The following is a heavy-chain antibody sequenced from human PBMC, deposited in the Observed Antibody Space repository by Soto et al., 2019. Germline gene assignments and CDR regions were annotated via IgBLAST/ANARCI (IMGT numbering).Heavy chain of an antibody. J-gene: IGHJ6*02. Sequence: PGGSLRLSCAASGFTFSSYEMNWVRQAPGKGLEWVSYISSSGSTIYYADSVKGRFTISRDNAKNSLYLQMNSLRAEDTAVYYCARWPGYGSGSYYYYYGMDVWGQGTTVTVSS. V-gene: IGHV3-48*03. D-gene: IGHD3-10*01. CDR2: ISSSGSTI. CDR3: ARWPGYGSGSYYYYYGMDV. CDR1: GFTFSSYE.